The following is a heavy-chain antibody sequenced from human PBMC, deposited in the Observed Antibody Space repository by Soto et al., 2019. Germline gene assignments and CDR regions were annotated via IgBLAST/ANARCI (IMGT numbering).Heavy chain of an antibody. Sequence: PSETLSLTCMVSGGSISTYYWSWIRQPPGKGLEWIGYIHYSGNTNNNPSLKSRVTISVDTSKNQFSLKLSSVTAADTAVYYCARGRGYDYTLYYFDYWGQGTLVTVS. CDR2: IHYSGNT. CDR1: GGSISTYY. D-gene: IGHD5-12*01. CDR3: ARGRGYDYTLYYFDY. J-gene: IGHJ4*02. V-gene: IGHV4-59*08.